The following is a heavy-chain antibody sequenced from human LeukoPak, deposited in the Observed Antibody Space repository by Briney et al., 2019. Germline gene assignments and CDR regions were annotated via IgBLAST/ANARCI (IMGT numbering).Heavy chain of an antibody. CDR3: ARHSSAMADY. D-gene: IGHD5-18*01. J-gene: IGHJ4*02. Sequence: GESLKISCKGSGYTFTNHWIAWVRQMPGKGLEWMGIIYPGDSDTRYSPSFQGQVTISADKSISTAYLQWSSLKASDTAMYYCARHSSAMADYWGQGTLVTVSS. CDR1: GYTFTNHW. CDR2: IYPGDSDT. V-gene: IGHV5-51*01.